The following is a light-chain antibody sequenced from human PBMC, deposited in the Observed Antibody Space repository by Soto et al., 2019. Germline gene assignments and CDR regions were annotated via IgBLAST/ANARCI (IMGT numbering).Light chain of an antibody. J-gene: IGKJ2*01. CDR3: QKYSTAPYT. CDR2: AAS. V-gene: IGKV1-27*01. Sequence: DIQMTQSPSSLSASVGDSVTMTCRASQGISNFLAWYQQKPGKVPKLLIYAASTLQSGVPSRFSGSGSATDFTLTISSLQPEDVATYYCQKYSTAPYTFGQGTNVDIK. CDR1: QGISNF.